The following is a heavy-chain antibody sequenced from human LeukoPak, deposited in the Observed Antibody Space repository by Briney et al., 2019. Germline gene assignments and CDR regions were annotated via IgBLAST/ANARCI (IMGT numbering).Heavy chain of an antibody. J-gene: IGHJ5*02. CDR3: ARAILSGYPAS. CDR2: IYYSGST. CDR1: GDSISTYY. V-gene: IGHV4-59*01. D-gene: IGHD3-3*01. Sequence: SETLSLTCSVSGDSISTYYWTWIRQPPGKGLEWIGYIYYSGSTNYNPSLKSRVTISLDTSKNQFSLKLSSVTAADTAVYYCARAILSGYPASWGQGTLVIVFS.